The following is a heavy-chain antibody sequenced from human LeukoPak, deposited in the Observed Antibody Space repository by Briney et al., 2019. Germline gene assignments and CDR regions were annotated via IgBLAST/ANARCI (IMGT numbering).Heavy chain of an antibody. Sequence: PGGSLTLSRGRWGLHYQYYVMLWLGQAPGKGLDWVSKITGSGATTDYAASVKGRFTISRDNAKNTLYLQMSSLRAEDRAVYYCAIGHDGSIGSIALDNWGQGTLGSVSS. J-gene: IGHJ4*02. CDR1: GLHYQYYV. CDR3: AIGHDGSIGSIALDN. V-gene: IGHV3-23*01. CDR2: ITGSGATT. D-gene: IGHD3-22*01.